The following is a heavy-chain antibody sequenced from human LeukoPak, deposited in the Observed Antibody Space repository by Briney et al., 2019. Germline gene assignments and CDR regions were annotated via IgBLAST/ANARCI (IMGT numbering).Heavy chain of an antibody. J-gene: IGHJ4*02. CDR2: INHSGST. V-gene: IGHV4-34*01. Sequence: PSETLSLTCAVYGGSFSGYYWSWIRQPPGKGLEWIGEINHSGSTNYNPSLKSRVTISVDTSKNQFSLKLSSVTAADTGVYYCARALLLVVPYNDYWGQGTLVTVSS. CDR3: ARALLLVVPYNDY. CDR1: GGSFSGYY. D-gene: IGHD2-2*01.